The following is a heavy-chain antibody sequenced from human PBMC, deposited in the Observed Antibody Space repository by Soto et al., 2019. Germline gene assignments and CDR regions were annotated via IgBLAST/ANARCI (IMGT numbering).Heavy chain of an antibody. V-gene: IGHV4-31*02. D-gene: IGHD2-2*02. CDR2: IYYSGST. CDR3: ASHYTAPSAFRDY. Sequence: WTWIRQHPGKGLEWIGYIYYSGSTYYNPSLKSRLTISVDTSKNQFSLKMSSVTAVDTAVYYCASHYTAPSAFRDYWGQGTLVTVSS. J-gene: IGHJ4*02.